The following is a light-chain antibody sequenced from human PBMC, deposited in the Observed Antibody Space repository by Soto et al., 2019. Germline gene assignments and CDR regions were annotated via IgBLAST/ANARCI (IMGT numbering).Light chain of an antibody. CDR1: SSNIGSNT. Sequence: QSVLTQPPSASGTPGQRVTISCSGSSSNIGSNTVNWYQQLPGTAPKLLIYSNGQLPSGVPDRFSGSKSGTSASLAISGLQSEDEANYYCAVWDDSLNGVVFGGGTQLTVL. V-gene: IGLV1-44*01. J-gene: IGLJ2*01. CDR3: AVWDDSLNGVV. CDR2: SNG.